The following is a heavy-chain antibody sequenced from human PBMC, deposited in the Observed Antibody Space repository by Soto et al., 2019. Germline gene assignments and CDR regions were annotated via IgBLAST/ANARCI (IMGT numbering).Heavy chain of an antibody. J-gene: IGHJ6*04. CDR2: IYYSGST. CDR1: GGSISSGGYY. Sequence: SETLSLTCTVSGGSISSGGYYWSWIRQHPGKGLEWIGYIYYSGSTYYNPSLKSRVTISVDTSKNQFSLKLSSVTAADTAVYYCARDLVGQHYYYGMDVWGKGTTVTVSS. CDR3: ARDLVGQHYYYGMDV. D-gene: IGHD2-21*01. V-gene: IGHV4-31*03.